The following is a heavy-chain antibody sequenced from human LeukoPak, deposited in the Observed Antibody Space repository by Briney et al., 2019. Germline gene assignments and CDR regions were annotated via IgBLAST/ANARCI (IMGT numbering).Heavy chain of an antibody. Sequence: PGGSLRLSCAASGFTFSSYSMNWVRQAPGKGLEWVSSISSSSSYIYYADSVKGRFTISRDNAKNSLYLQMNSLRAEDTAVYYWARSKGIVVVPAAMSYWGQGTLVTVSS. D-gene: IGHD2-2*01. V-gene: IGHV3-21*01. J-gene: IGHJ4*02. CDR1: GFTFSSYS. CDR3: ARSKGIVVVPAAMSY. CDR2: ISSSSSYI.